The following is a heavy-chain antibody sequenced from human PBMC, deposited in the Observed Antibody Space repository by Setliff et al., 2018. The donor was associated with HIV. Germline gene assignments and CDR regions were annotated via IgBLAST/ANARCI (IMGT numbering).Heavy chain of an antibody. V-gene: IGHV4-34*01. D-gene: IGHD1-26*01. J-gene: IGHJ6*03. CDR3: ARGARLLAAYSDRWDYFYMAV. CDR1: GGSFTDYY. Sequence: SETLSLTCAVFGGSFTDYYWIWVRQPPGKGLEWIGEINHSGSTHYNPSLKSRFIISVDTSKNQFSLKVNSMTAADTAVYYCARGARLLAAYSDRWDYFYMAVWGKGTTVTVSS. CDR2: INHSGST.